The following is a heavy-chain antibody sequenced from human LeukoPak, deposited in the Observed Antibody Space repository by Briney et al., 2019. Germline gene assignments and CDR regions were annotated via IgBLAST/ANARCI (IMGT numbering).Heavy chain of an antibody. CDR3: ARDQSGAYDILTGDAFDI. V-gene: IGHV3-7*01. Sequence: GGSLRLSCAASGFTFSNYWMNWVRQAPGKGLEWVANIKPDGSEKYYVDSVKGRFTISRDNAKNSLYLQMNSLRAEDTAVYYCARDQSGAYDILTGDAFDIWGQGTMVTVSS. CDR1: GFTFSNYW. D-gene: IGHD3-9*01. J-gene: IGHJ3*02. CDR2: IKPDGSEK.